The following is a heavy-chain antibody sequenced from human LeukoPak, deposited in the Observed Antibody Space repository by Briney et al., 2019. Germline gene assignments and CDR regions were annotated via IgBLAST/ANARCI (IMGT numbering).Heavy chain of an antibody. CDR1: GYTFTGYY. CDR3: ARGHMVRGVMGYYYYYMDV. V-gene: IGHV1-2*02. Sequence: ASVKVSCKASGYTFTGYYMHWVRQAPGQGLEWMGWINPNSGGTNYAQKFQGRVTMTRDTSISTAYMELSRLRSDDTAVYYCARGHMVRGVMGYYYYYMDVWGEGTTVTVSS. D-gene: IGHD3-10*01. CDR2: INPNSGGT. J-gene: IGHJ6*03.